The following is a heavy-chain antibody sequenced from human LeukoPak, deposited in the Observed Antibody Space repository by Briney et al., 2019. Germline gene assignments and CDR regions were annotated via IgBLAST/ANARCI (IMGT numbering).Heavy chain of an antibody. CDR2: IRSKAYGGAT. J-gene: IGHJ4*02. V-gene: IGHV3-49*03. CDR3: TREGHTFGGVIVI. Sequence: GESLRLSCTASGFTFGDYAMSWFRQAPGKGLEWVGFIRSKAYGGATEYAASVKGRFTISRDDSKSIAYLQMNSLKTEDTAVYYCTREGHTFGGVIVIWGQGTLVTVSS. CDR1: GFTFGDYA. D-gene: IGHD3-16*02.